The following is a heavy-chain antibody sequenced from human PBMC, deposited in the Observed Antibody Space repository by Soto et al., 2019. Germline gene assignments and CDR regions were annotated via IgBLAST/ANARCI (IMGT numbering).Heavy chain of an antibody. D-gene: IGHD2-2*01. V-gene: IGHV1-3*01. CDR2: INAGNGNT. Sequence: ASVKVSCKASGYTFTSYAMHWVRQAPGQRLEWMGWINAGNGNTKYSQKFQGRVTITRDTSASTAYMELSSLRSEDTAVYYCARVRHCSSTSCSDVRWFDPWGQGTLVTVSS. J-gene: IGHJ5*02. CDR3: ARVRHCSSTSCSDVRWFDP. CDR1: GYTFTSYA.